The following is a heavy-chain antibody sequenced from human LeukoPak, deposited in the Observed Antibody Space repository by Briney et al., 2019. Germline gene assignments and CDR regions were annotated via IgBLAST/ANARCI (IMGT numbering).Heavy chain of an antibody. CDR1: GFTFSSYG. J-gene: IGHJ4*02. V-gene: IGHV3-30*02. CDR2: IRYDGSNK. D-gene: IGHD3-10*01. Sequence: PGGSLRLSCAASGFTFSSYGMHWVRQAPGKGMEWVAFIRYDGSNKYYADSVKGRFTISRDNSKNTLYLQMNSLRAEDTAVYYCAKDKGPTMARGVMCLYYWGQGTLVTVSS. CDR3: AKDKGPTMARGVMCLYY.